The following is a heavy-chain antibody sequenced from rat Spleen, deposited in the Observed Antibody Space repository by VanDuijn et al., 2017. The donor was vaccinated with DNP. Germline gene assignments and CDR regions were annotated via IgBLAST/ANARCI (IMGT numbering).Heavy chain of an antibody. CDR3: ARHVLPLRVWDY. CDR1: GFTFSDYY. J-gene: IGHJ2*01. Sequence: EVQLVESGGGLVQPGRSLKLSCAASGFTFSDYYMAWVRPAPTKGLEWVAYISYDGGSTSYGASVKGRFTISRDNAKSTLYLQMNSLRSEDMATYYCARHVLPLRVWDYWGQGVMVTVSS. D-gene: IGHD1-4*01. V-gene: IGHV5-22*01. CDR2: ISYDGGST.